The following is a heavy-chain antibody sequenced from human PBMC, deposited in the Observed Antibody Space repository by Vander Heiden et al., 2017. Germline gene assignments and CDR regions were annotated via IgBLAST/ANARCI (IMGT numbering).Heavy chain of an antibody. CDR2: IRYDGSNI. Sequence: QVQLVESGGGVVQPRRSLRLSCAASGFTFSTHAMHWVRQGPGKGLEWLAIIRYDGSNIYYADSVRGRFTISRDNSKNTLYLQMNSLRAEDTGVYYCARDLLKGAYFDYWGQGTLVTVCS. CDR3: ARDLLKGAYFDY. V-gene: IGHV3-33*01. D-gene: IGHD3-16*01. J-gene: IGHJ4*02. CDR1: GFTFSTHA.